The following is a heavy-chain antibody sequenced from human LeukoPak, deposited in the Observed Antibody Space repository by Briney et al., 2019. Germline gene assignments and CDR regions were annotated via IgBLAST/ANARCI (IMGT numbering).Heavy chain of an antibody. D-gene: IGHD3-10*01. J-gene: IGHJ4*02. CDR2: ISSSSSTI. CDR1: GFTFSSYS. CDR3: ARGELWFGELLNY. Sequence: GGSLRLSCAASGFTFSSYSMNWVRQAPGKGLEWLSYISSSSSTIYYADSVKGRFTISRDNAKNSLYLQMNSLRAEDTAVYYCARGELWFGELLNYWGQGTLVTVSS. V-gene: IGHV3-48*01.